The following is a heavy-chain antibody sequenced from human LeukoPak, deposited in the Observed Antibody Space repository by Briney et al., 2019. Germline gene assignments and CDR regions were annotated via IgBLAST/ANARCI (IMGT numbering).Heavy chain of an antibody. CDR3: AKPTRGSGSFLIEY. D-gene: IGHD1-26*01. V-gene: IGHV3-33*06. J-gene: IGHJ4*02. CDR1: GFTFSSCG. Sequence: PGRSLRLSCAASGFTFSSCGMHWVRQAPGKGLEWVAVIWNDGSYKYYADSVKGRFTISRDNSKNTLYLETNSLRAEDTAVYYCAKPTRGSGSFLIEYWGQGTLVTVPS. CDR2: IWNDGSYK.